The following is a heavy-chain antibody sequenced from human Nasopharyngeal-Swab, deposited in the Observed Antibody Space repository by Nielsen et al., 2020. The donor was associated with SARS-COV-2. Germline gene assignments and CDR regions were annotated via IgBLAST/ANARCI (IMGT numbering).Heavy chain of an antibody. V-gene: IGHV3-30-3*02. J-gene: IGHJ4*02. Sequence: GGSLRLSCAASGFTFSSYAMHWVRQAPGKGLEWVAVISYDGSNKYYADSVKGRFTISRDNSKNTLYLQMNSLRAEDTAVYYCAKSYPPIDYWGQGTLVTVSS. CDR1: GFTFSSYA. CDR3: AKSYPPIDY. CDR2: ISYDGSNK. D-gene: IGHD2-2*01.